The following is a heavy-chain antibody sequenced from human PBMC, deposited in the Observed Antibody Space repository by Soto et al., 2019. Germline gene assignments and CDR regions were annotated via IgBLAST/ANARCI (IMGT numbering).Heavy chain of an antibody. J-gene: IGHJ4*02. CDR1: GYRFSSYG. D-gene: IGHD3-16*01. Sequence: QVQLVQSGAEVKKPGASVKVSCKGSGYRFSSYGINWVRQAPGQGLEWMGWISAYNGSREYAQNLQGRVTMTTDISTGTSYMELRSLISDDTAIYFCARERVSIGPDYWGQGTLVTVSS. CDR3: ARERVSIGPDY. V-gene: IGHV1-18*01. CDR2: ISAYNGSR.